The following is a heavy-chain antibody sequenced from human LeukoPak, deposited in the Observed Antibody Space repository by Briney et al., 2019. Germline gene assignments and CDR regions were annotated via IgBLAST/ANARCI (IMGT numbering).Heavy chain of an antibody. CDR2: ISSSSSYI. CDR3: ARLRGIAAAGSDY. CDR1: GFTFRSYA. D-gene: IGHD6-13*01. J-gene: IGHJ4*02. V-gene: IGHV3-21*01. Sequence: GGSLRLSCAASGFTFRSYAMSWVRQAPGKGLEWVSSISSSSSYIYYADSVKGRFTISRDNAKNSLYLQMNSLRAEDTAVYYCARLRGIAAAGSDYWGQGTLVTVSS.